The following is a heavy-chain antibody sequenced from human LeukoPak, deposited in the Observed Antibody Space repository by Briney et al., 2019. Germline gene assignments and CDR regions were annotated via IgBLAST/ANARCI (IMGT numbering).Heavy chain of an antibody. CDR1: GFIFSNYA. Sequence: GGSLRLSCAASGFIFSNYAMHWVRQAPGKGLEWVAVISYDGSNKYYADSVKGRFTISRDNAKNTLYLQMNSLRAEDTAVYYCAREGGGYNNRGFDYWGQGTLVTVSS. CDR3: AREGGGYNNRGFDY. V-gene: IGHV3-30*04. J-gene: IGHJ4*02. CDR2: ISYDGSNK. D-gene: IGHD5-24*01.